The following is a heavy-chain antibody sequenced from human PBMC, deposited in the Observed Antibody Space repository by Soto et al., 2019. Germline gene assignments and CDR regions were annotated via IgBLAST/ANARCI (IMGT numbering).Heavy chain of an antibody. CDR2: IIPIFGTA. CDR3: ASGYSGSSAGYYYYGMDV. D-gene: IGHD1-26*01. V-gene: IGHV1-69*13. Sequence: SVKVSCKASGGTFSSYAISWVRQAPGQGLEWMGGIIPIFGTANYAQKFQGRVTITADESTSTAYMELSSLRSEDTAVYYCASGYSGSSAGYYYYGMDVWGQGTTVTVSS. J-gene: IGHJ6*02. CDR1: GGTFSSYA.